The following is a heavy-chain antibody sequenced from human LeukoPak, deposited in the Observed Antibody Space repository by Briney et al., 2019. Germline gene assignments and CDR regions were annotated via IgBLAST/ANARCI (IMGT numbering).Heavy chain of an antibody. CDR1: GYTFTGYY. CDR2: INPNSGGT. V-gene: IGHV1-2*02. CDR3: ARDDLSVRRYNWNDGRGNY. J-gene: IGHJ4*02. D-gene: IGHD1-1*01. Sequence: ASVKVSCKASGYTFTGYYVHWVRQAPRQGLEWMGWINPNSGGTNYAQKFQGRVTMTRDTSISTAYMELSRLRSDDTAVYDCARDDLSVRRYNWNDGRGNYWGQGTLVTVSS.